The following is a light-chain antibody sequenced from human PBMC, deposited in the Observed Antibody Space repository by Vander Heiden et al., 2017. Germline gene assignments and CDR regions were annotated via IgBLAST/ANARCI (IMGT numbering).Light chain of an antibody. CDR3: YSTDSSSNQSV. J-gene: IGLJ2*01. CDR2: EDS. V-gene: IGLV3-10*01. CDR1: ALPKKY. Sequence: SYSLPQPPAVAASPGQTARITCSGDALPKKYAYWCQQKPGQDPLLVIYEDSKRPPGIPERFSGSSSATMATLTISGAQVEDDADYYCYSTDSSSNQSVFGGGTKLTVL.